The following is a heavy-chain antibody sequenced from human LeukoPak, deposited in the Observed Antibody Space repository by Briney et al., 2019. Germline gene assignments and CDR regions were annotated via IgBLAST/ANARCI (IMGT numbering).Heavy chain of an antibody. Sequence: ASETLSLTCTVSGGSISSSSYYWGWIRQPPGKGLEWIGYIYYSGSTNYNPSLKSRVTISVDTSKNQFSLKLSPVTAADTAVYYCAREHHVGGFDYWGQGTLVTVSS. CDR3: AREHHVGGFDY. V-gene: IGHV4-61*01. CDR1: GGSISSSSYY. CDR2: IYYSGST. D-gene: IGHD3-16*01. J-gene: IGHJ4*02.